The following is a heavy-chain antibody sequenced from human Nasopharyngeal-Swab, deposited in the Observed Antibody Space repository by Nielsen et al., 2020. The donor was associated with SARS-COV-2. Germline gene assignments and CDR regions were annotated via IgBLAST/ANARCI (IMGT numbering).Heavy chain of an antibody. CDR2: IYPGNSDT. Sequence: GESLKISCTGFGYSFANYWIGWVRQMPGKGLEWMRSIYPGNSDTRYSPAFHGRVTISADKSINTAYLQWTSLRASDTAVYYCARRAARDGYNYEVDPWGQGTLVTVSS. D-gene: IGHD5-24*01. CDR1: GYSFANYW. V-gene: IGHV5-51*01. J-gene: IGHJ5*02. CDR3: ARRAARDGYNYEVDP.